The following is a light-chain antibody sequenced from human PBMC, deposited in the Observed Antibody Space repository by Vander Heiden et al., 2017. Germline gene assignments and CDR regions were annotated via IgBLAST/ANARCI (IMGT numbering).Light chain of an antibody. V-gene: IGKV1-39*01. Sequence: DVQITQSPSSLSASVGDRVTITCRASQTISNYLNWYQQKPGKVPKVLIYAASTLQSGVPSRFSGSGSGTDFTLTISSLQPEDFATYYCQQSDRTPRSFGQGTKVESK. CDR2: AAS. J-gene: IGKJ1*01. CDR3: QQSDRTPRS. CDR1: QTISNY.